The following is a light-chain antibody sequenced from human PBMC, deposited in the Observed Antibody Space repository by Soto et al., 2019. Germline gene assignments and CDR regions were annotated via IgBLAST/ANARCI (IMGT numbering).Light chain of an antibody. CDR3: CAYAGSYTHYV. CDR2: DVS. Sequence: QSVLTQPRSVSGSPGQSVTISCTGTSSDVGGYNYVSWYQQHPGKAPKLMIYDVSKRPSGVPDRFSGSKSGNTASLTISGLQAEDKADYYCCAYAGSYTHYVFGTGTKLTVL. J-gene: IGLJ1*01. V-gene: IGLV2-11*01. CDR1: SSDVGGYNY.